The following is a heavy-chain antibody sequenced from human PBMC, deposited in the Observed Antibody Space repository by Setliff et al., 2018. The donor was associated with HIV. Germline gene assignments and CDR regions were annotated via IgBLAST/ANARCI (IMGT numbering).Heavy chain of an antibody. D-gene: IGHD6-13*01. CDR2: ISIRGGYI. CDR3: ARRSGSSSLKGVHYYYYYYMDV. Sequence: PGGSLRLSCAASGFTFNNYAMNLVRQAPGKGLQWVASISIRGGYIYYADSVKGRFTISRDNTRNSVYLQMDSLRVDDTAVFYCARRSGSSSLKGVHYYYYYYMDVWGKGTTVTVSS. V-gene: IGHV3-21*06. J-gene: IGHJ6*03. CDR1: GFTFNNYA.